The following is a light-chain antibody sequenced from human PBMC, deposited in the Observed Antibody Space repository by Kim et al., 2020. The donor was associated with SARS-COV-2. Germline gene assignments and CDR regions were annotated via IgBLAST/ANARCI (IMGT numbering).Light chain of an antibody. J-gene: IGLJ2*01. Sequence: VSPGQTASITCSGDKLGDKYVSWYQQKSGQSPLLVIWQDNKRPSGIPERFSGSNSGNTATLTISGTQAVDEADYYCQTWDSTTVIFGGGTQLTVL. CDR2: QDN. CDR1: KLGDKY. V-gene: IGLV3-1*01. CDR3: QTWDSTTVI.